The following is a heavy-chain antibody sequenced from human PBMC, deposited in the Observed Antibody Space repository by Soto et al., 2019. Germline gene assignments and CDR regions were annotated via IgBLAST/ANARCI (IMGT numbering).Heavy chain of an antibody. Sequence: PGGSLRLSCAASGFTFSSYAMHWVRQAPGKGLEWVAVISYDGSNKYYADSVKGRFTISRDNSKNTLYLQMNSLRAEDTAVYYCARDVAARPDRAVFLDYWGQGTLVTFSS. V-gene: IGHV3-30-3*01. D-gene: IGHD6-6*01. CDR1: GFTFSSYA. J-gene: IGHJ4*02. CDR3: ARDVAARPDRAVFLDY. CDR2: ISYDGSNK.